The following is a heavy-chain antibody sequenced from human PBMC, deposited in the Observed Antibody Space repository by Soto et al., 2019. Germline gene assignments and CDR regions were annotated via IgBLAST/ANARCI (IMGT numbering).Heavy chain of an antibody. J-gene: IGHJ5*02. CDR1: GDTFSSYA. CDR2: IIPIFGTA. V-gene: IGHV1-69*01. D-gene: IGHD7-27*01. CDR3: ARVTPLNWGYNWFDP. Sequence: QVQLVQSGAEVKKPGSSVEVSCKASGDTFSSYAISWVRQAPGQGLEWMGGIIPIFGTANYAQKFQGRVTITADESTSTAYMELSSLRSEDTAVYYCARVTPLNWGYNWFDPWGQGTLVTVSS.